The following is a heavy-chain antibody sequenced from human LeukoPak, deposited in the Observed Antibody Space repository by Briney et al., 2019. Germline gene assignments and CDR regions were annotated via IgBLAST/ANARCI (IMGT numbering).Heavy chain of an antibody. D-gene: IGHD4-11*01. CDR2: ISYSGST. J-gene: IGHJ4*02. Sequence: SETLSLTCTVSGDSISSYYWSWIRQPPGKGLEWIGYISYSGSTNYNPSLKSRVTISVDTSKNLFSLTLSSVTAAATAVYYCARHDSNDVGGIFVYWGQGTLVTVSS. V-gene: IGHV4-59*08. CDR3: ARHDSNDVGGIFVY. CDR1: GDSISSYY.